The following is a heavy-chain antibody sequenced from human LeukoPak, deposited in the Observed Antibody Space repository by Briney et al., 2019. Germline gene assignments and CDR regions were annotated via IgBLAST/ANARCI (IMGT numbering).Heavy chain of an antibody. J-gene: IGHJ4*02. D-gene: IGHD6-13*01. CDR3: ARLTRSRGGFDY. CDR2: IYYSGST. Sequence: SETLSLTCTVSGGSISSSSYYWGWIRQPPGKGLEWIGNIYYSGSTYYNPSLRSRVTISVDTSKNQFSLKLSSVTAADTAVYFCARLTRSRGGFDYWGQGTLVTVS. CDR1: GGSISSSSYY. V-gene: IGHV4-39*01.